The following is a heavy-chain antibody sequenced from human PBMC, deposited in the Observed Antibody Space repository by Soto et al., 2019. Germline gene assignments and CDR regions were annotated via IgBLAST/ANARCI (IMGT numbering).Heavy chain of an antibody. V-gene: IGHV1-3*01. CDR1: GYTFTSYA. CDR3: ARVEYSYGWLDP. D-gene: IGHD5-18*01. J-gene: IGHJ5*02. CDR2: INAGNGNT. Sequence: ASVKVSCKASGYTFTSYAMHWVRQAPGQRLEWMGWINAGNGNTKYSQKFQGRVTINRDTSASTAYMELSSLRSEDTAVYYCARVEYSYGWLDPWGQGTLVTVSS.